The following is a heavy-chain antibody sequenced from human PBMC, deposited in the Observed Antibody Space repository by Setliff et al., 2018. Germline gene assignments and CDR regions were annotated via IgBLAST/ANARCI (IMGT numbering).Heavy chain of an antibody. CDR1: GYSFSRHR. D-gene: IGHD6-19*01. CDR2: IYPGDSET. CDR3: ARRTGFAVAGFDH. J-gene: IGHJ4*02. V-gene: IGHV5-51*01. Sequence: PGESLKISCKGSGYSFSRHRIGWVRQKPGKGLEWVGIIYPGDSETRYSPSFQGQVTMSADKSISTAYLQWSGLKASDTAIYYCARRTGFAVAGFDHWGQGTLVTVSS.